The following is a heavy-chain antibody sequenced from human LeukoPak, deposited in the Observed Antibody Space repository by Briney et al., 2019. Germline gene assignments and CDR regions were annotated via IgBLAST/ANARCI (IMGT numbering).Heavy chain of an antibody. Sequence: SETLSLTCTVSGGSISSSSYYWGWIRQPPGKGLEWIGSIYYSGSTYYNPSLKSRVTISVDTSKNQFSLKLSSVTAADTAVYYCASERGYSYGPDYWGQGTLVTVSS. V-gene: IGHV4-39*07. CDR1: GGSISSSSYY. CDR2: IYYSGST. CDR3: ASERGYSYGPDY. D-gene: IGHD5-18*01. J-gene: IGHJ4*02.